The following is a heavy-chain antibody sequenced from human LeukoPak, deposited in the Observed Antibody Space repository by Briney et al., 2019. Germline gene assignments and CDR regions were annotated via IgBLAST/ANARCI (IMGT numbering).Heavy chain of an antibody. J-gene: IGHJ2*01. V-gene: IGHV4-39*01. CDR3: ARHVGSSSWYKYFDL. CDR2: FYYSGST. CDR1: GGSISSSSYC. D-gene: IGHD6-13*01. Sequence: SETLSLTCTVSGGSISSSSYCWGWIRQPPGKGLEWIGSFYYSGSTYYNPSLKSRVTISVDTSKNQFSLKLSSVTAADTAVYYCARHVGSSSWYKYFDLWGRGTLVTVSS.